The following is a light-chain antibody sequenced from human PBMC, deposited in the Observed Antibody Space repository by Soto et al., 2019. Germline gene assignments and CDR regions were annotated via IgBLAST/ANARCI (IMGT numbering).Light chain of an antibody. CDR3: QQSDSYPLT. CDR2: DVS. Sequence: DVQMTQSPSTLSASVGDRVTITCRASPSMNNLLAWYQKKPGKAPKFLIYDVSTLESGVPSRFSGSGSGTEFNLTISSLQPEDFATYDCQQSDSYPLTFGGVTKLDI. CDR1: PSMNNL. J-gene: IGKJ4*01. V-gene: IGKV1-5*01.